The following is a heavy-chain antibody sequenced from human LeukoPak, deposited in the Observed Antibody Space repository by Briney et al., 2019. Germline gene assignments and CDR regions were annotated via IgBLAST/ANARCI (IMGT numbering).Heavy chain of an antibody. CDR3: ARTKFGGSPYFDY. CDR1: GFTFSSYA. D-gene: IGHD3-10*01. Sequence: GGSLRLSCAASGFTFSSYAMSWVRQAPGKGLEWVSFLYSGGSTYYADSVKGRFTVSRHNSRNTVFLEMNSLRPEDTAVYYCARTKFGGSPYFDYWGQGTLVTVSS. CDR2: LYSGGST. J-gene: IGHJ4*02. V-gene: IGHV3-53*04.